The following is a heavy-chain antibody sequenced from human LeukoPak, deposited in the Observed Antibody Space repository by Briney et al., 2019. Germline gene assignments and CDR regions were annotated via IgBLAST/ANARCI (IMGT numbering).Heavy chain of an antibody. D-gene: IGHD5-12*01. Sequence: GGSLSLSCAAAGFTVSSNYMSWVRQARGKGLEWVSVIYSGGSTYYADSVKGRFTISRDNSKNTLYLQMNSLRAEDTAVYYCAREYSGYEYYFDYWGQGTLVTVSS. CDR3: AREYSGYEYYFDY. J-gene: IGHJ4*02. CDR2: IYSGGST. V-gene: IGHV3-66*01. CDR1: GFTVSSNY.